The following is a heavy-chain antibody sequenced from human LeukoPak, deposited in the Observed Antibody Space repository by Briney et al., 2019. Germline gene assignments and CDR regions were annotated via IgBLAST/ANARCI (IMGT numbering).Heavy chain of an antibody. CDR3: ARDRAAYYDILTGINWFDP. Sequence: GASVKVSCKASGYTFTSYGISWVRQAPGQGLEWMGWISAYNGNTNYAQKLQGRVTMTTDTSTNTAYMELRSLRSDDTAVYYCARDRAAYYDILTGINWFDPWGQGTLVTVSS. J-gene: IGHJ5*02. V-gene: IGHV1-18*04. CDR1: GYTFTSYG. CDR2: ISAYNGNT. D-gene: IGHD3-9*01.